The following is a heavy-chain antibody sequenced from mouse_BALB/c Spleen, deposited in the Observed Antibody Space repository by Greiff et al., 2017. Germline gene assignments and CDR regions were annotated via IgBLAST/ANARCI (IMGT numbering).Heavy chain of an antibody. Sequence: DVKLVESGGGLVQPGGSLRLSCATSGFTFTDYYMSWVRQPPGKALEWLGFIRNKANGYTTEYSASVKGRFTISRDNSQSILYLQMNTLRAEDSATYYCARDLPYYYGSSYYAMDYWGQGTSVTVSS. CDR1: GFTFTDYY. CDR2: IRNKANGYTT. J-gene: IGHJ4*01. CDR3: ARDLPYYYGSSYYAMDY. V-gene: IGHV7-3*02. D-gene: IGHD1-1*01.